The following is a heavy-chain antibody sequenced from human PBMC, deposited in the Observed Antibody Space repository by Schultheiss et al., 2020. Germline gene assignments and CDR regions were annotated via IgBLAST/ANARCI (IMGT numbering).Heavy chain of an antibody. J-gene: IGHJ4*02. CDR2: VYRTGNA. Sequence: SETLSLTCTVSGGSISSYFWTWIRQPPGEGLEWIGSVYRTGNAYYNPSLKSRVTISLDTSRNEFSLSLSSVTAADTAKYYCTRAGGQGVGPTQFDTWGQGTLVTGSS. CDR3: TRAGGQGVGPTQFDT. CDR1: GGSISSYF. D-gene: IGHD2-8*01. V-gene: IGHV4-59*04.